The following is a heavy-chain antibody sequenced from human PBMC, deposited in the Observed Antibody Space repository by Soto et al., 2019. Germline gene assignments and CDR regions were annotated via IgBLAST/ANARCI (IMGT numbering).Heavy chain of an antibody. D-gene: IGHD2-15*01. CDR2: ISYDGSNK. J-gene: IGHJ4*02. V-gene: IGHV3-30*14. Sequence: PGGSLRLSCAASGFTFSTYAMHWVRQAPGKGLEWVAVISYDGSNKYYADSVKGRFTISRDNSKNTLYLQMNSLRAEDTAVYYCARTCSGGTCSFDYWGQGTLLTVSS. CDR3: ARTCSGGTCSFDY. CDR1: GFTFSTYA.